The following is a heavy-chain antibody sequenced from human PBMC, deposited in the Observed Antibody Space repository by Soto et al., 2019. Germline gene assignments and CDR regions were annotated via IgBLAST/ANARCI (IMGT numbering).Heavy chain of an antibody. CDR2: INPSGGST. V-gene: IGHV1-46*01. J-gene: IGHJ4*02. CDR3: AKTYYDILTGYLSSGYFDY. CDR1: GYTFTSYY. Sequence: QVQLVQSGAEVKKPGASVKVSCKASGYTFTSYYIHWVRQAPGQGLAWMGIINPSGGSTSYAQKFQGRVNMTRDTSTSTVYMELSSLRSEDTAVYYCAKTYYDILTGYLSSGYFDYWGQGTLVTVSS. D-gene: IGHD3-9*01.